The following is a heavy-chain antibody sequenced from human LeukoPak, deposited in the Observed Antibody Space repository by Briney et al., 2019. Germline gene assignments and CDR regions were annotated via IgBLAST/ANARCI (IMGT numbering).Heavy chain of an antibody. CDR3: ARDRSGWYYFDY. V-gene: IGHV3-21*01. CDR1: GFTFSSYS. D-gene: IGHD6-19*01. Sequence: GGSLRLSCAASGFTFSSYSMNWVRQAPGKGLEWVSSISSSSSYIYYADSVEGRFTISRDNAKNSLYLQMNSLRAEDTAVYYCARDRSGWYYFDYWGQGTLVTVSS. J-gene: IGHJ4*02. CDR2: ISSSSSYI.